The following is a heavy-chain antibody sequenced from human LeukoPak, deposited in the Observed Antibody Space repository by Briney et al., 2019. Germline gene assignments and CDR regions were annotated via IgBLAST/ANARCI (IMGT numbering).Heavy chain of an antibody. CDR2: ISSNGGST. V-gene: IGHV3-64D*09. J-gene: IGHJ4*02. CDR3: VPIAVAGFFDY. D-gene: IGHD6-19*01. Sequence: PGGSLRLSCSASGFPFSSYPMHWVRQAPGKGLEYVSAISSNGGSTYYTDSAKGRFTISRDNSKNTLYLQMSSLRAEDTAVYYCVPIAVAGFFDYWGQGTLVTVSS. CDR1: GFPFSSYP.